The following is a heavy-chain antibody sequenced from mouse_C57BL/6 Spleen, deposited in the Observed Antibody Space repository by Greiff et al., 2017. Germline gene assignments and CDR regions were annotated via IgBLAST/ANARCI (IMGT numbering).Heavy chain of an antibody. J-gene: IGHJ3*01. CDR1: GYTFTSYW. Sequence: VQVVESGAELAKPGASVKLSCKASGYTFTSYWMNWVKQRPGQGLEWIGYINPSSGYTKYNQKFKDKATLTADKSSSTAYMQLSSLTYEDSAVYYCARSGDYDEVWFAYWGQGTLVTVSA. D-gene: IGHD2-4*01. CDR2: INPSSGYT. V-gene: IGHV1-7*01. CDR3: ARSGDYDEVWFAY.